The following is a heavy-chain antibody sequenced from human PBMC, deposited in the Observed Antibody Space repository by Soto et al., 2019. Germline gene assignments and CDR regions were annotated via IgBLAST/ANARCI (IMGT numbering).Heavy chain of an antibody. CDR1: AGSISSSSYY. J-gene: IGHJ4*02. CDR3: ARVWELSHFDY. Sequence: QLQLQESGPGLVKPSEPLSLTCTGSAGSISSSSYYWGWIRQPPGKGLEWIGSIYYSGSTYYNPSPMRRVTISVDTAKNQCSLKLTSVTAPDTAVYYCARVWELSHFDYWCEGTLVTVSS. V-gene: IGHV4-39*01. CDR2: IYYSGST. D-gene: IGHD1-26*01.